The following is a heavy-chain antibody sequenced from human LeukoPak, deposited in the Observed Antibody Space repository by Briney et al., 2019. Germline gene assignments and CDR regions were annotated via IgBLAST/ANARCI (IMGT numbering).Heavy chain of an antibody. Sequence: SETLSLTCAVSGGSISSYYWIRIRQPPGKGLEWIGYIYYSGSTTYNPSLNSRVTISLDTSKNQFSLKLSSVTAADTAVYYCARIVPYNFGYVDYWGQGTLVTVSS. J-gene: IGHJ4*02. CDR2: IYYSGST. D-gene: IGHD5-18*01. CDR1: GGSISSYY. CDR3: ARIVPYNFGYVDY. V-gene: IGHV4-59*01.